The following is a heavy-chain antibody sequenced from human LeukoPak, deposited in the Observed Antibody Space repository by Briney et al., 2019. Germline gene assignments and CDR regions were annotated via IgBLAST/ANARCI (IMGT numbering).Heavy chain of an antibody. J-gene: IGHJ4*02. V-gene: IGHV4-39*07. CDR3: ARDLYDSSGYYQRRLFDY. CDR1: GGSISSSNYY. CDR2: IYYSGST. D-gene: IGHD3-22*01. Sequence: SETLSLTCTVSGGSISSSNYYWGWIRQPPGKGLEWFGSIYYSGSTYYNPSLQSRVTTSVDTSKNQFSLKLSSVTAADTAVYYCARDLYDSSGYYQRRLFDYWGQGTLVTVSS.